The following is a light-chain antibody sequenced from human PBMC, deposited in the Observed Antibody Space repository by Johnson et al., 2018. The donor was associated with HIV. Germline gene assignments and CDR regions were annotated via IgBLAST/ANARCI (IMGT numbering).Light chain of an antibody. CDR1: SSNIENYF. CDR3: GVWDASLSPHYV. Sequence: QSVLTQPPSVSAAPGQKVTISCSGSSSNIENYFVSWYQQLPGAAPRLLIYEDYKRPSGIPDRFSGSKSGASATLGITGLPTGDEADYYCGVWDASLSPHYVFGTGTTITVL. J-gene: IGLJ1*01. V-gene: IGLV1-51*02. CDR2: EDY.